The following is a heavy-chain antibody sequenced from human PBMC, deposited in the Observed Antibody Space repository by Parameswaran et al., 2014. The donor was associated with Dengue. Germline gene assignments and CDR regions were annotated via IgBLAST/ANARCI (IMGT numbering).Heavy chain of an antibody. CDR3: ANSNYSSSGFYYYYGMDV. J-gene: IGHJ6*02. CDR2: INAGNGNT. Sequence: WVRQAPRQRLEWMGWINAGNGNTKYSQKFQGRVTITRGTSASTAYMELSSLRSEDTAVYYCANSNYSSSGFYYYYGMDVWGQGTTVTVSS. V-gene: IGHV1-3*01. D-gene: IGHD6-6*01.